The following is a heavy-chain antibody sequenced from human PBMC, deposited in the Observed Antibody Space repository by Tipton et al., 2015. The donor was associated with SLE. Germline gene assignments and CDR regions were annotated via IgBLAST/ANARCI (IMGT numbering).Heavy chain of an antibody. Sequence: TLSLTCTVSGASISSQSYYWGWIRQPPGKGLEWIGTIYYTGSTYYNPSLKSRVTISVDTSKNQFSLKLTSVTAADTAIYYCARQGTDGWYDAFDIWGPGTMVTVSS. CDR3: ARQGTDGWYDAFDI. V-gene: IGHV4-39*07. CDR2: IYYTGST. D-gene: IGHD6-19*01. J-gene: IGHJ3*02. CDR1: GASISSQSYY.